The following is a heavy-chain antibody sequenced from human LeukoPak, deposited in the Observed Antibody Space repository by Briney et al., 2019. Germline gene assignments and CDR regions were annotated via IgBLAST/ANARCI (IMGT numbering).Heavy chain of an antibody. V-gene: IGHV3-7*01. Sequence: GGSLRLSCAATGRRFSVYWMTWVRQARGKGLECVANIKTDGSEKYYPDSVEGRFTISRDNAKNSLYLQMNSRRVEDTAVYYCTRDLNHDSSGWGQGTLVTVSS. CDR1: GRRFSVYW. CDR2: IKTDGSEK. CDR3: TRDLNHDSSG. J-gene: IGHJ4*02. D-gene: IGHD3-22*01.